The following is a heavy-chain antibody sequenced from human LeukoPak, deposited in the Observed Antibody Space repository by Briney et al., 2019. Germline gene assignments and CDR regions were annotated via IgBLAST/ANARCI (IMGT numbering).Heavy chain of an antibody. D-gene: IGHD5-18*01. CDR3: ARVLPPGPYSYGYMDV. J-gene: IGHJ6*03. Sequence: SETLSLTCTVSGGSISSYYWSWIRQPAGKGLEWIGRIYTSGSTNYNPSLKSRVTISVDTSKNQLSLKLSSVTAADTAVYYCARVLPPGPYSYGYMDVWGKGTTVTVSS. CDR1: GGSISSYY. V-gene: IGHV4-4*07. CDR2: IYTSGST.